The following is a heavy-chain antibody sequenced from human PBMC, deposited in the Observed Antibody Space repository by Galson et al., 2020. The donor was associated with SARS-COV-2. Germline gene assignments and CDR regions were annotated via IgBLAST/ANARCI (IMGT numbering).Heavy chain of an antibody. D-gene: IGHD3-9*01. CDR1: GGSISSSSYY. CDR3: ARQAVRYFDWLSGDYYYDGMDV. J-gene: IGHJ6*02. Sequence: SETLSLTCTVSGGSISSSSYYWGWIRQPPGQGLEWLGSIYYSGSTYYNPSLKSRVTTTVDTSKSQFSLKLSSVTAADTAVYYCARQAVRYFDWLSGDYYYDGMDVWGQGTTGTVSS. V-gene: IGHV4-39*01. CDR2: IYYSGST.